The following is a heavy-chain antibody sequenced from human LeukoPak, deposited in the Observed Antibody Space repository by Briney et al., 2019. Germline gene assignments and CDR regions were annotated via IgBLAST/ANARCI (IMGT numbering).Heavy chain of an antibody. V-gene: IGHV3-53*01. CDR2: IYSGGTT. Sequence: GGSLRLSCAASGFNITNYYMSWVRQAPGKGLEWVSVIYSGGTTYYADSVKGRFTIFRDNSNSTVSLQMNSLRVDDTAVYYCARASWGYDFDCWGQGTLVTVSS. CDR1: GFNITNYY. CDR3: ARASWGYDFDC. J-gene: IGHJ4*02. D-gene: IGHD7-27*01.